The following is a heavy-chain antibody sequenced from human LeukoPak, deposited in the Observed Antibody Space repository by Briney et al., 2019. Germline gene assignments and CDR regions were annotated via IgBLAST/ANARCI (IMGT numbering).Heavy chain of an antibody. Sequence: ASVKVSCKASGYTFTSYDINWVRQATGQGLEWMGWMNPNSGNTGYAQKFQGRVTMTRNTSISTAYMELSSLRSDDTAVYYCARDIVVVPAAPGAAFDIWGQGTMVTVSS. V-gene: IGHV1-8*01. J-gene: IGHJ3*02. CDR3: ARDIVVVPAAPGAAFDI. CDR2: MNPNSGNT. CDR1: GYTFTSYD. D-gene: IGHD2-2*01.